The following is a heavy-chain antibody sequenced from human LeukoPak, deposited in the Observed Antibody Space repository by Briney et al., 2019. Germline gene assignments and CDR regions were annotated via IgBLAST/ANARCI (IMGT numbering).Heavy chain of an antibody. D-gene: IGHD2-8*01. CDR2: INPNSGGT. J-gene: IGHJ4*02. CDR3: ARQSTLSHLLRDTPLGY. V-gene: IGHV1-2*02. Sequence: ASVKVSCKASGYTFTGYYMHWVRQAPGQGLEWMGWINPNSGGTNYAQKFQGRVTMTRDTSISTAYMELSRLRSDDTAVYYCARQSTLSHLLRDTPLGYWGQGTLVTVSS. CDR1: GYTFTGYY.